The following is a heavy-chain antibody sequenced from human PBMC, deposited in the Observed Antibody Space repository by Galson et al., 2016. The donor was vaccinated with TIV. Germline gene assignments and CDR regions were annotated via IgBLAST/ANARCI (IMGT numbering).Heavy chain of an antibody. Sequence: SLRLSCAASTFTFSDYYMSWIRQAPGKGLEWVSEISGSGTTLFYADSVKGRFTISRDNAKNSLYLQVNSLRAEDTAIYYCATAIAAAGTFDHWGQGTLVTVS. V-gene: IGHV3-11*01. CDR3: ATAIAAAGTFDH. CDR2: ISGSGTTL. D-gene: IGHD6-13*01. CDR1: TFTFSDYY. J-gene: IGHJ4*02.